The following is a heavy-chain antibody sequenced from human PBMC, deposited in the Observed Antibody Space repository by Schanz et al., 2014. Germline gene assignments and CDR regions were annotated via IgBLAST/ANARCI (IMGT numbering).Heavy chain of an antibody. CDR3: ARGGGPEDVFDI. J-gene: IGHJ3*02. D-gene: IGHD5-12*01. Sequence: QVQLVQSGAEVKKPGASVKVSCKASGYTFNSYTINWLRQAPGQGLEWMGRIIPIHGIVNYAQRFQDRVRITADKSTSTAYMELSSLRSDDTAVYYCARGGGPEDVFDIWGQGTILTVSS. V-gene: IGHV1-69*04. CDR1: GYTFNSYT. CDR2: IIPIHGIV.